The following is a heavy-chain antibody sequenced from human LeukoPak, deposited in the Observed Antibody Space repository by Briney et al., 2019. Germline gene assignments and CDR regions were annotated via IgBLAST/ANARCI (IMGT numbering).Heavy chain of an antibody. CDR2: IGIGGDT. CDR1: GFTFRSYD. D-gene: IGHD2-15*01. CDR3: VRQATPHGHFDY. Sequence: PGGSLRLSCAASGFTFRSYDMYWVRQATGKGLEWVSAIGIGGDTYYPGSVKGRFTISRENAKNSLYLQMNSLRAGDTAVYYCVRQATPHGHFDYWGQGILVTVSS. J-gene: IGHJ4*02. V-gene: IGHV3-13*01.